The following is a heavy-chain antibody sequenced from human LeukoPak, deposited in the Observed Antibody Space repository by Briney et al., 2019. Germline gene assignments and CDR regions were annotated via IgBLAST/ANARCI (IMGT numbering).Heavy chain of an antibody. Sequence: SETLSLTCTVSGGSISSSSYYWGWIRQPPGKGLEWIGYIYYSGSTNYNPSLKSRVTISVDTSKNQCSLKPSSVTAADTAVYYCARDSWAGSSRIYAFDIWGQGTMVTVSS. CDR2: IYYSGST. J-gene: IGHJ3*02. D-gene: IGHD2-15*01. V-gene: IGHV4-61*01. CDR3: ARDSWAGSSRIYAFDI. CDR1: GGSISSSSYY.